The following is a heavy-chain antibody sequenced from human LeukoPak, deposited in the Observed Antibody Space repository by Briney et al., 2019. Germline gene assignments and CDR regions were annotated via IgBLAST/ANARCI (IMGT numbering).Heavy chain of an antibody. J-gene: IGHJ4*02. D-gene: IGHD6-13*01. CDR1: GGSISSGGYY. Sequence: SETLSLTCTVSGGSISSGGYYWSWIRQHPGKGLEWIGYIYYSGSTYYNPSLKSRVTISVDTSKNQFSLKLSSVTAADTAVYYCARNLGGSSWVFDYWGQGILVTVSS. CDR2: IYYSGST. V-gene: IGHV4-31*03. CDR3: ARNLGGSSWVFDY.